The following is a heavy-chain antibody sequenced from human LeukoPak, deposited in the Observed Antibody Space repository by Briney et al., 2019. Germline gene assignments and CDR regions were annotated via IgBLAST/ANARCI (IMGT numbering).Heavy chain of an antibody. CDR1: GGSISSYY. D-gene: IGHD3-22*01. V-gene: IGHV4-59*01. Sequence: SETLSLTCTVSGGSISSYYWSWIRQPPGKGLEWIGYIYYSGSTNYNPSLKSRVTISVDTSKNQFSLKLSSVTAADTAVYYCARDGGPYYYDSSGAFDIWGQGTMVTVSS. J-gene: IGHJ3*02. CDR3: ARDGGPYYYDSSGAFDI. CDR2: IYYSGST.